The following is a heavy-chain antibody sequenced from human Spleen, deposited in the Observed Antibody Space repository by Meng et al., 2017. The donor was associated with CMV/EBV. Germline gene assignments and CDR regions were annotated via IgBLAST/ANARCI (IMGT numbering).Heavy chain of an antibody. V-gene: IGHV3-30*02. D-gene: IGHD2-8*01. CDR3: AKDYREGWALGYCTTGVCYKDY. CDR2: IRFDGINK. J-gene: IGHJ4*02. CDR1: GFTFDDYG. Sequence: GESLKISCAASGFTFDDYGMSWVRQVPGKGLEWVSLIRFDGINKYYADSVRGRFTISRDDSKNTLYLQMNSLRPEDTAVYYCAKDYREGWALGYCTTGVCYKDYWGQGTLVTVSS.